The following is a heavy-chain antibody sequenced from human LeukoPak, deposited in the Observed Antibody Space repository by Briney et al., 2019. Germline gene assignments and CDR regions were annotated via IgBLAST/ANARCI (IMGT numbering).Heavy chain of an antibody. V-gene: IGHV3-30*02. J-gene: IGHJ3*02. Sequence: GGSLRLSCAASGFTFSSYGMHWVRQAPGKGLEWVAFIRYDGSNKYYADSVKGRFTISRDNSKNTLYLQMNSLRAEDTAVYYCAKDAEFDGYCSSTSCYRTYAFDIWGQGTMVTVSS. D-gene: IGHD2-2*01. CDR2: IRYDGSNK. CDR1: GFTFSSYG. CDR3: AKDAEFDGYCSSTSCYRTYAFDI.